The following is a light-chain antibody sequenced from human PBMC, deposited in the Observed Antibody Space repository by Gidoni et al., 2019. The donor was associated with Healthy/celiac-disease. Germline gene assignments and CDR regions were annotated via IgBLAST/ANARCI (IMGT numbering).Light chain of an antibody. CDR3: QAWDSSTVV. J-gene: IGLJ2*01. CDR2: QDS. CDR1: KLGDKY. V-gene: IGLV3-1*01. Sequence: YDLTQPPSVSVSPGQTASITCSGDKLGDKYACWSQQKPGQSPVLVIYQDSKRPSGIPERFSGSNSGNTATLTISGTQAMDEADYYCQAWDSSTVVXGGXXXLTVL.